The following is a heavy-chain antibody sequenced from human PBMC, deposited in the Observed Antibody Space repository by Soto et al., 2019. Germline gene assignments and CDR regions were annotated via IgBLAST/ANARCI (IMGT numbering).Heavy chain of an antibody. CDR1: GGSFSSYY. D-gene: IGHD6-6*01. Sequence: QVQLQQWGAGLLKPSETLSLTCAVYGGSFSSYYWSWIRQPPGKGLEWIGEINHSGSTNYNPSLKSRVTMSVDVSKSQFSLKLSSVTAADAAVYYCASTSRFDYWGQGTLVTVSS. CDR3: ASTSRFDY. V-gene: IGHV4-34*01. J-gene: IGHJ4*02. CDR2: INHSGST.